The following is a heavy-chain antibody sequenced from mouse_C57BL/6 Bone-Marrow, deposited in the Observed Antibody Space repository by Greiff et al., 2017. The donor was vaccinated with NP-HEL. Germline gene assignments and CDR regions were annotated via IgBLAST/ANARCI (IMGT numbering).Heavy chain of an antibody. D-gene: IGHD2-3*01. V-gene: IGHV1-26*01. J-gene: IGHJ2*01. Sequence: EVQLQQSGPELVKPGASVKISCKASGYTFTDYYMNWVKQSHGKSLEWIGDINPNNGGTSYNQKFKGKATLTVDKSSSTAYMELRSLTSEDSAVYYGARRVYDGYTGYFDYWGQGTTLTVSS. CDR1: GYTFTDYY. CDR2: INPNNGGT. CDR3: ARRVYDGYTGYFDY.